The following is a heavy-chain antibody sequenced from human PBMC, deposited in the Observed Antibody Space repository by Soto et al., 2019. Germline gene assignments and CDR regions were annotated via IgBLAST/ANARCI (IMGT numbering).Heavy chain of an antibody. CDR1: GFTFSSYA. CDR2: ISGSGGST. D-gene: IGHD6-13*01. J-gene: IGHJ4*02. V-gene: IGHV3-23*01. CDR3: AKALYSSSYYDY. Sequence: PGGSLRLSCAASGFTFSSYAMSWVRQAPGKGLEWVSAISGSGGSTYCADSVKGRFTISRDNSKNTLYLQMNSLRAEDTAVYYCAKALYSSSYYDYWGQGTLVTVSS.